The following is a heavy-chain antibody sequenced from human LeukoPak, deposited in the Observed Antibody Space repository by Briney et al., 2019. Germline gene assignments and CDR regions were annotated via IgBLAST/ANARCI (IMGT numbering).Heavy chain of an antibody. J-gene: IGHJ4*02. CDR1: GYSFTSYA. D-gene: IGHD5-18*01. CDR2: INAGNGNT. Sequence: GASVKVSCKASGYSFTSYAMHWVRQAPGQRLEWMGWINAGNGNTEYSQKFQGRVTITRDVSASTAYMELSSLRSGDTAVYYCAREDTAFDCWGQGTLVTVSS. CDR3: AREDTAFDC. V-gene: IGHV1-3*01.